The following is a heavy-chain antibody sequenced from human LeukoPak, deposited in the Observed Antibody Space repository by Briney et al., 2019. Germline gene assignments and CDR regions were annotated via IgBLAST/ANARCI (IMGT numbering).Heavy chain of an antibody. CDR2: IRQDGSET. D-gene: IGHD2-15*01. V-gene: IGHV3-7*01. J-gene: IGHJ4*02. Sequence: GGSLRLSCAASGFTFRSYWMTWVRQSPGKGLEWLANIRQDGSETQYVDSVKGRFTVSRDNAKNSLYLQMNSLRAEDTAVYYCARFSRVQDRYWGQGTLVTVSS. CDR3: ARFSRVQDRY. CDR1: GFTFRSYW.